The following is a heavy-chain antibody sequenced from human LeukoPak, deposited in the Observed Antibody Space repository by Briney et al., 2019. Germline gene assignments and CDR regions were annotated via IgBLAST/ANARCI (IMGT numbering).Heavy chain of an antibody. CDR2: IYSGGRT. J-gene: IGHJ4*02. CDR3: AIYDSSGYYNY. D-gene: IGHD3-22*01. CDR1: GFTVSSNY. Sequence: GGSLRLSCAASGFTVSSNYMSWVRQAPGKGLEWVSVIYSGGRTFYADSVKGRFTISRDNSKNTLYLQMNSLRAEDTAVYYCAIYDSSGYYNYWGQGTLVTVSS. V-gene: IGHV3-53*01.